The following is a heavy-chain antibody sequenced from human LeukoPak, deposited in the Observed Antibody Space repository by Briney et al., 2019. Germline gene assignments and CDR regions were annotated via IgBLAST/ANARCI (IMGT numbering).Heavy chain of an antibody. J-gene: IGHJ4*02. Sequence: SETLSLTCAVSGGSISSSNWWCGVRQPPGKGLEWIGVIHHSGSTNYNPSLKSRVTISVDKSKNQFSLKLSSVTAADTAVYYCASSLGYCSSTSCYALDYFDYWGQGTLVTVSS. CDR1: GGSISSSNW. D-gene: IGHD2-2*01. CDR2: IHHSGST. V-gene: IGHV4-4*02. CDR3: ASSLGYCSSTSCYALDYFDY.